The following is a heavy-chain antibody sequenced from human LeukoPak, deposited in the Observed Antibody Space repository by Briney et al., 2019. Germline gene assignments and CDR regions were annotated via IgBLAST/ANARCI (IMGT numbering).Heavy chain of an antibody. Sequence: GASVKVSCKASGYTFTSYGISWVQQAPGQGLEWMGWISAYNGNTNYAQKLQGRVTMTTDTSTSTAYMELRSLRSDDTAVYYCARDQYDFWSGYYTRFDYWGQGTLVTVSS. CDR3: ARDQYDFWSGYYTRFDY. CDR1: GYTFTSYG. D-gene: IGHD3-3*01. CDR2: ISAYNGNT. V-gene: IGHV1-18*01. J-gene: IGHJ4*02.